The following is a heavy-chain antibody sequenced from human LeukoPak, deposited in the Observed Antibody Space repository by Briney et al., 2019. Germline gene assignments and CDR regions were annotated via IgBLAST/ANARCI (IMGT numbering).Heavy chain of an antibody. V-gene: IGHV1-46*01. CDR2: INPSGGST. J-gene: IGHJ6*02. D-gene: IGHD3-22*01. Sequence: ASVKVSCKATGYTFTSHYMHWVRQAPGQGLEWMGIINPSGGSTSYAQKFQGRVTMTRDTSTSTVYMELSSLRSEDTAVYYCARDRTTMIVVEGMDVWGQGTTVTVSS. CDR3: ARDRTTMIVVEGMDV. CDR1: GYTFTSHY.